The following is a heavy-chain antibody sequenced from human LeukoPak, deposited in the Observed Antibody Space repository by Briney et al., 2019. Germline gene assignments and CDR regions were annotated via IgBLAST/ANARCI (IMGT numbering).Heavy chain of an antibody. CDR2: ISYDGSNK. V-gene: IGHV3-30*18. CDR1: GFTFSSYG. CDR3: AKDLVMAAAGTDYFDY. Sequence: GGSLRLSCAAFGFTFSSYGMHWVRQAPGKGLEWVAVISYDGSNKYYADSVRGRFTISRDNSKNTLYLQMNSLRAEDTAVYYCAKDLVMAAAGTDYFDYWGQGTLVTVSS. D-gene: IGHD6-13*01. J-gene: IGHJ4*02.